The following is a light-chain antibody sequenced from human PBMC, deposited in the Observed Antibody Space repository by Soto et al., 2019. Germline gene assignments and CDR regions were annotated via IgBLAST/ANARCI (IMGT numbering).Light chain of an antibody. J-gene: IGKJ5*01. V-gene: IGKV3-11*01. Sequence: EIMLTQSPATLSLCPGEGATLSCRASQSVGTYLVWYQQKPGQAPRLLMYDVSNRAAGIPARFSGSGSGTDFTLTISSLEPEDFAVYYCQQRSNWPPITFGQGTRLQIK. CDR1: QSVGTY. CDR3: QQRSNWPPIT. CDR2: DVS.